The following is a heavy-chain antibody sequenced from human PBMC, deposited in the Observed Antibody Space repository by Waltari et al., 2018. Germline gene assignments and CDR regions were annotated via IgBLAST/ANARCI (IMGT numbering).Heavy chain of an antibody. CDR1: GGSTSTYY. CDR2: IHYSGRS. J-gene: IGHJ6*03. CDR3: ARADTSTSYFYYYMDV. Sequence: QVQLQESGPGLVKPSETLSLTCTVSGGSTSTYYWSWVRQSPEKGLEWIGYIHYSGRSVYNPSRRRRVAISLDTPNSQFSLMLRSVTAADAAIYYCARADTSTSYFYYYMDVWGKGTTVTVSS. D-gene: IGHD1-26*01. V-gene: IGHV4-59*01.